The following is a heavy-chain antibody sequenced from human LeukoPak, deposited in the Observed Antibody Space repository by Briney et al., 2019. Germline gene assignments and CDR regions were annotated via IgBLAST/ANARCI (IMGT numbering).Heavy chain of an antibody. J-gene: IGHJ4*02. V-gene: IGHV3-21*01. CDR3: AKEKYDSSGHGVCYFDY. CDR2: ISSSSSYI. CDR1: GLTFSSYS. D-gene: IGHD3-22*01. Sequence: GGSLSLSCAASGLTFSSYSMNWVRQAPGKGLEWVSSISSSSSYIYYADSVKGRFTICRGNSKNTLYLQMNSLRAEDTAVYYCAKEKYDSSGHGVCYFDYWGQGTLVTVSS.